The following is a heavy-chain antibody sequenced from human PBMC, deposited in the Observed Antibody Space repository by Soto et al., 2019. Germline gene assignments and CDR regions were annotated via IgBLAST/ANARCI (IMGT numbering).Heavy chain of an antibody. CDR2: IHYSGST. CDR1: GDSIISSSYC. CDR3: ARARVPYSSTWYRYDYYGMDI. V-gene: IGHV4-31*03. J-gene: IGHJ6*02. Sequence: SETLSLTCTVSGDSIISSSYCFIWIRQHPGNGLELIGYIHYSGSTRYNPSLKSRLTISVDTSKNQFSLMLSSLTAADTAVYFCARARVPYSSTWYRYDYYGMDIWGQGTTVTVS. D-gene: IGHD6-13*01.